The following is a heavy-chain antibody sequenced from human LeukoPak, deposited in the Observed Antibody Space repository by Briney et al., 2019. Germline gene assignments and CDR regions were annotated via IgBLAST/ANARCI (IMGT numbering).Heavy chain of an antibody. V-gene: IGHV3-48*03. CDR1: KFTFSSYE. Sequence: GGSLRLSCAASKFTFSSYEMNWVRQAPGKGLEWVSYIGTSGRTIFHADSVKGRFTISRDNAKNSLYLQMNSLRAEDTAVYYCHMSGYWGQGTLVTVSS. CDR2: IGTSGRTI. D-gene: IGHD3-10*01. CDR3: HMSGY. J-gene: IGHJ4*02.